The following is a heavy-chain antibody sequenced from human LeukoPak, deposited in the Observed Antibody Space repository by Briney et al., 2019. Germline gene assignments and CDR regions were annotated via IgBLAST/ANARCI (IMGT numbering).Heavy chain of an antibody. CDR1: GYTFTGYY. V-gene: IGHV1-8*03. Sequence: ASVKVSCKASGYTFTGYYMHWVRQAPGQGLEWMGWMNPNSGNTGYAQKFQGRVTITRNTSISTAYMELSSLRAEDTAVYYCAKDLLELPIGWFDPWGQGTLVTVSS. CDR3: AKDLLELPIGWFDP. J-gene: IGHJ5*02. D-gene: IGHD1-7*01. CDR2: MNPNSGNT.